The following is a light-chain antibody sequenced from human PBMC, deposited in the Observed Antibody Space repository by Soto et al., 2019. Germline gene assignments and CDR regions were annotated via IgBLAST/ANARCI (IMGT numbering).Light chain of an antibody. CDR1: QDIRGA. Sequence: AIQVTQSPSSLSASVGDRVTITCRASQDIRGALAWYQQKPGKAPKLLIYDVSTVHSGVPSRFSGRGSGTEFTLTITSLQPEDFATYYCQQFNIYPITFGRETRLDI. V-gene: IGKV1-13*02. CDR2: DVS. J-gene: IGKJ5*01. CDR3: QQFNIYPIT.